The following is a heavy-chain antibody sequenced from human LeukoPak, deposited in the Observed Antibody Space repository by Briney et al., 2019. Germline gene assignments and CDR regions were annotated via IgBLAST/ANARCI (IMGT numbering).Heavy chain of an antibody. CDR3: ARVQKGYYHYMDV. V-gene: IGHV4-59*01. Sequence: SETLSLTCTVSGGSISSYYWSWIRKPPGKGLELIGYIYYTGSTNYSPSLKSRVTISVDTSKNQFSLKLSSVTAADTAVYYCARVQKGYYHYMDVWGKGTTVTVSS. CDR1: GGSISSYY. CDR2: IYYTGST. J-gene: IGHJ6*03.